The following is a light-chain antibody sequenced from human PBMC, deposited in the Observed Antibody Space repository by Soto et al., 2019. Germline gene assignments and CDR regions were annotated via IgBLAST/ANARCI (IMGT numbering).Light chain of an antibody. Sequence: ELVLTQSPGTLSLSPGESATLSCRASQSVSNNYFAWYQQKPGQAPRLLIYGASSRATDIPDRFSGSGSGTDFTLTISRLEPEDCAVYYCQLYGRSLWTFGQGTKVEIK. CDR2: GAS. J-gene: IGKJ1*01. CDR1: QSVSNNY. CDR3: QLYGRSLWT. V-gene: IGKV3-20*01.